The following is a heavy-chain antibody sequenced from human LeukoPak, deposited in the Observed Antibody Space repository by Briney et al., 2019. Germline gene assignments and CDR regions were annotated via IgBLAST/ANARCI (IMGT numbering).Heavy chain of an antibody. CDR3: ARGIRVTASLLSVGFYFDD. V-gene: IGHV4-4*07. D-gene: IGHD2-21*02. J-gene: IGHJ4*02. CDR2: IYTSGGT. CDR1: GGSISSGY. Sequence: SETLSLTCTVSGGSISSGYWMWLRQPAGKGLEWVGRIYTSGGTRYNPSLRGRVTMSAVTSKNQFSLKLSSVTAADTAVYYCARGIRVTASLLSVGFYFDDWGQGTLVNVSS.